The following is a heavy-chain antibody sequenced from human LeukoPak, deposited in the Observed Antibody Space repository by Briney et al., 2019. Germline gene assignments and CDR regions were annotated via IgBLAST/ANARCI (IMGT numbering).Heavy chain of an antibody. CDR2: ISYDGSNK. Sequence: PGGSLRLSCAASGFTFSSYGMHWVRQAPGKGLEWVAVISYDGSNKYYADSVKGRFTISRDNSKNTLYLQMNSLRAEDTAVYYCAKDGDSSGWYLGYYMDVWGKGTTVTVSS. V-gene: IGHV3-30*18. J-gene: IGHJ6*03. CDR3: AKDGDSSGWYLGYYMDV. D-gene: IGHD6-19*01. CDR1: GFTFSSYG.